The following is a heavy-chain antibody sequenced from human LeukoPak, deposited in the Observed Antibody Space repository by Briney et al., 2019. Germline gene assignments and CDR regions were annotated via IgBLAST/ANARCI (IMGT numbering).Heavy chain of an antibody. CDR3: ARDYSSSWYGFPFDY. Sequence: RSGGSLRLSCAASGFTFSSYSMNWVRQAPGKGLEWVSSISSSSSYIYYADSVKGRFTISRDNAKNSLYLQMNSLRAEDTAVYYCARDYSSSWYGFPFDYWGQGTLVTVSS. J-gene: IGHJ4*02. CDR2: ISSSSSYI. CDR1: GFTFSSYS. D-gene: IGHD6-13*01. V-gene: IGHV3-21*01.